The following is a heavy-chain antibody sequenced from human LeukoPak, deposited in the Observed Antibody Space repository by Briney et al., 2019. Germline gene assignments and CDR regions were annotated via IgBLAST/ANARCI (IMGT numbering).Heavy chain of an antibody. V-gene: IGHV6-1*01. Sequence: SQTLSLTCAISGDSVSSNSAAWNWIRQSPSRGLEWLGRTYYRSKWYNDYAVSVKSRITINPDTSKNQFSLQLNSVTSEDTAVYYCARGGYSSGWAVWFDYWGQGTLVTVSS. CDR1: GDSVSSNSAA. D-gene: IGHD6-19*01. CDR3: ARGGYSSGWAVWFDY. CDR2: TYYRSKWYN. J-gene: IGHJ4*02.